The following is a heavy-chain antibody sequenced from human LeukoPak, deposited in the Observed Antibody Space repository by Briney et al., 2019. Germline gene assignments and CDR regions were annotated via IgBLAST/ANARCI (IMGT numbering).Heavy chain of an antibody. D-gene: IGHD3-22*01. CDR3: VRLRRNNDRSGYYYYYDY. CDR1: GYTFSDFS. V-gene: IGHV3-21*01. Sequence: PGGSLRLSCAASGYTFSDFSVNWVCQAPGKGLEWVSSISVRSNYRYYADSVRGRFTISRDDARDSLFLQMNSLRAEDTAVYFCVRLRRNNDRSGYYYYYDYWGQGTLDTVSS. J-gene: IGHJ4*02. CDR2: ISVRSNYR.